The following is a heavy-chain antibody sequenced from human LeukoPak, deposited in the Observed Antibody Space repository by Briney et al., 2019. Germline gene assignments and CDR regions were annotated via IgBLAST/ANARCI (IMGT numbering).Heavy chain of an antibody. J-gene: IGHJ6*02. CDR2: IYYSGST. D-gene: IGHD3-10*01. CDR3: ARVGSYYSSGRAQKRYYYYGMDV. Sequence: PSETLSLTCTVSGGSISSYYWSWIRQPPGKGLEWIGYIYYSGSTNYNPSLKSRVTISVDTSKNQFSLKLSSVTAADTAVYYCARVGSYYSSGRAQKRYYYYGMDVWGQGTTVTVSS. V-gene: IGHV4-59*08. CDR1: GGSISSYY.